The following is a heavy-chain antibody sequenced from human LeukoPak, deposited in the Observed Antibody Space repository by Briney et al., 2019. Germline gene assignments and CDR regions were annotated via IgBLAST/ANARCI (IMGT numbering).Heavy chain of an antibody. CDR2: VSAYADDT. D-gene: IGHD2-15*01. Sequence: ASVKVSCKASGYTFTSYGISWVRQAPGQGLERMGWVSAYADDTNYVQKFRGRVTMTTDTSTSTAYMELRSLRSDDTAVYYCARDCIGCHGFDYWGQGTLVTVSS. V-gene: IGHV1-18*01. CDR1: GYTFTSYG. CDR3: ARDCIGCHGFDY. J-gene: IGHJ4*02.